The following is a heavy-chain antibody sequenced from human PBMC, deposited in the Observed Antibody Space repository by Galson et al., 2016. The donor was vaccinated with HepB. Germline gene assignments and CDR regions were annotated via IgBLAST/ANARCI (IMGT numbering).Heavy chain of an antibody. J-gene: IGHJ4*02. Sequence: SVKVSCKASGYTFTTYYIHWVRQAPGQGLEWMGIIDPSGTGTRYAQKFQGRVTMTEDTPTDTAYMELSSLRSEDTAVYYCATLPWFGVPPENFDYWGQGTLVTVSS. V-gene: IGHV1-46*01. CDR3: ATLPWFGVPPENFDY. CDR2: IDPSGTGT. CDR1: GYTFTTYY. D-gene: IGHD3-10*01.